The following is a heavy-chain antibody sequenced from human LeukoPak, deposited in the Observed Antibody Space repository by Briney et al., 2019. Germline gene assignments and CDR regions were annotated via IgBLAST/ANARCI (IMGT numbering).Heavy chain of an antibody. D-gene: IGHD5-18*01. CDR3: ARLRVQLWLDESFDYYGMDV. J-gene: IGHJ6*02. Sequence: GGSLRLSCAASGFTFSSYAMHWVRQAPGKGLEWVAVISYDGSNKYYADSVKGRFTISRVNSKNTLYLQMNSLRAEDTAVYYCARLRVQLWLDESFDYYGMDVWGQGTTVTVSS. CDR1: GFTFSSYA. CDR2: ISYDGSNK. V-gene: IGHV3-30-3*01.